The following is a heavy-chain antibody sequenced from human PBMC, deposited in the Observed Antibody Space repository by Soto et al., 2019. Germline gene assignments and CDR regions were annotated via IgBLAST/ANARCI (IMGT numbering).Heavy chain of an antibody. J-gene: IGHJ6*03. V-gene: IGHV1-2*04. CDR1: GGTFSSYA. CDR2: INPNSGGT. Sequence: ASVKVSCKASGGTFSSYAISWVRQAPGQGLEWMGWINPNSGGTNYAQKFQGWVTMTRDTSISTAYMELSRLRSDDTAVYYCARGGGIAAAGTHYYYYMDVWGKGTTVTVSS. D-gene: IGHD6-13*01. CDR3: ARGGGIAAAGTHYYYYMDV.